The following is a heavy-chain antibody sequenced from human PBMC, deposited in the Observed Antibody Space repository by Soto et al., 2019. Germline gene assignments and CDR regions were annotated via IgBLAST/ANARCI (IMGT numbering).Heavy chain of an antibody. J-gene: IGHJ6*02. CDR1: RVAFSKFI. D-gene: IGHD6-19*01. CDR3: AKVRYSSPMGYYYGMDV. Sequence: QAQLEQSGGEVKKPGSSVKVSCKASRVAFSKFIVTWVRQAPGLGLEWVGGIIPIFGTANYAQKFQGRVTITADESTSTSYMEMNSLRSEDTAVYYCAKVRYSSPMGYYYGMDVWGQGTTVTVSS. CDR2: IIPIFGTA. V-gene: IGHV1-69*01.